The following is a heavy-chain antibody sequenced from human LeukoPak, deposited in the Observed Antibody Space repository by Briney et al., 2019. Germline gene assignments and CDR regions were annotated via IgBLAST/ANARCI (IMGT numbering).Heavy chain of an antibody. Sequence: ASVKVSCKAYGYTFISNYLNWVRQPPAQGLEWVGIINPSGGSPSYAQKFQGRVTMTRDMSTSTVYMTLSSLKSEDTAVYYCARGGQVAPQPGNWFDPWGQGTLVTVSS. CDR2: INPSGGSP. D-gene: IGHD2-2*01. CDR1: GYTFISNY. J-gene: IGHJ5*02. V-gene: IGHV1-46*01. CDR3: ARGGQVAPQPGNWFDP.